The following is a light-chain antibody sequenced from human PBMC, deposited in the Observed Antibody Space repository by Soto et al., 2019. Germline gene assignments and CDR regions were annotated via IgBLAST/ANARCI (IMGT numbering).Light chain of an antibody. CDR2: LNSDGSH. J-gene: IGLJ2*01. V-gene: IGLV4-69*01. CDR1: SGHSSYA. Sequence: QSVLTQSPPASASLGASVKLTCTLSSGHSSYAIAWHQQQPEKGPRYLMKLNSDGSHTKGDGIPDRFSGSSSGAERYLTISSLQSEDEADYYCQTWGTGVAVIFGGGTKVTVL. CDR3: QTWGTGVAVI.